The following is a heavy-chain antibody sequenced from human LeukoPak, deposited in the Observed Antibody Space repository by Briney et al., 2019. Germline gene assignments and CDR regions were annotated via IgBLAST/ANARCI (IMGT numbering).Heavy chain of an antibody. CDR2: IYYSGST. CDR1: GGSISSGGYY. Sequence: PSETLSLTCTVSGGSISSGGYYWSWIRQHPGKGLEWIGYIYYSGSTYYNPSLKSRVTISVDTSKNQFSLKLSSVTAADTAVYYCARVTYYYGSSGYSPVDYWGQGTLVTVSS. CDR3: ARVTYYYGSSGYSPVDY. D-gene: IGHD3-22*01. J-gene: IGHJ4*02. V-gene: IGHV4-31*03.